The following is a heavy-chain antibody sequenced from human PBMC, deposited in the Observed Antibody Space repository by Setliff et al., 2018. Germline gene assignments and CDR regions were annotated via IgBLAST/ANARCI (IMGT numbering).Heavy chain of an antibody. J-gene: IGHJ4*02. Sequence: PSETLSLTCTVSGGSITSGSFYWSWIRQPAGKELEWIGRIHASGSPDYNPSFKSRVTISRDTSTNQFSLKLGSVTAADTAVYYCARDNTIVGATDYWGQGALVTVSS. V-gene: IGHV4-61*02. CDR1: GGSITSGSFY. CDR2: IHASGSP. CDR3: ARDNTIVGATDY. D-gene: IGHD1-26*01.